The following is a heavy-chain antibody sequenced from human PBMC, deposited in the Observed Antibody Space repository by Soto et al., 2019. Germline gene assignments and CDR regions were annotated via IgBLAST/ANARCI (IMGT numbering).Heavy chain of an antibody. D-gene: IGHD6-6*01. J-gene: IGHJ3*02. CDR2: IYYSGST. V-gene: IGHV4-31*03. Sequence: SETLSLTCTVSGGSISSGGYYWSWIRQHPGKGLEWIGYIYYSGSTYYNPSLKSRVTISVDTSKNQFSLRLSSVTAADTAVYYCARSNGGSSRAFDIWGQGTMVTVSS. CDR3: ARSNGGSSRAFDI. CDR1: GGSISSGGYY.